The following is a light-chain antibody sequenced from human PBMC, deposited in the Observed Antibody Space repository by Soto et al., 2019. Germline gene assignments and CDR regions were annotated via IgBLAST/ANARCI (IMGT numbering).Light chain of an antibody. CDR1: QSINNC. Sequence: DIQMTQSPSSLSASVGDRVTITCRASQSINNCLNWYQQKPGKAPKLLIYAASSLQSGVPSRFSGSGSGTHFTLPISSLQPEDFATYYCQQGFNTPNTFGPGTKVDIK. CDR3: QQGFNTPNT. CDR2: AAS. J-gene: IGKJ3*01. V-gene: IGKV1-39*01.